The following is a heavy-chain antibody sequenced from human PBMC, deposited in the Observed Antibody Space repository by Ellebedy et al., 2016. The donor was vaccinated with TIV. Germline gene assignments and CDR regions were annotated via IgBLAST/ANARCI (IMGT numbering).Heavy chain of an antibody. CDR1: GFTFSSYS. D-gene: IGHD1-1*01. J-gene: IGHJ4*02. CDR2: ISTISS. V-gene: IGHV3-21*01. Sequence: PGGSLRLSCAASGFTFSSYSLNWVRQAPGKGLEWVSSISTISSYADSVRGRFTISRDNAKNSLYLQMNSLRAEDTAVYYCSREKSGHKWNDGFDSWGQGTLVTVSS. CDR3: SREKSGHKWNDGFDS.